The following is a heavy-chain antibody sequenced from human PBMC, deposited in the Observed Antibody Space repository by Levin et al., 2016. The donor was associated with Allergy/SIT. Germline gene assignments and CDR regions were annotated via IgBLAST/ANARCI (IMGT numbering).Heavy chain of an antibody. Sequence: WIRQPPGKGLEWVSAISGSGGSTYYADSVKGRFTISRDNSKNTLYLQMNSLRAEDTAVYYCAKSPGEGTYFDYWGQGTLVTVSS. J-gene: IGHJ4*02. CDR2: ISGSGGST. V-gene: IGHV3-23*01. CDR3: AKSPGEGTYFDY. D-gene: IGHD3-16*01.